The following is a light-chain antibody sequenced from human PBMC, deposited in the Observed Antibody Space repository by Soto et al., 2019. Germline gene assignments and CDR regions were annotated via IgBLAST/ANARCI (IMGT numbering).Light chain of an antibody. V-gene: IGKV4-1*01. CDR1: QNVLYSSNNKNL. CDR3: LQHYSPPRYT. J-gene: IGKJ2*01. CDR2: WAS. Sequence: DIVMTQSPEYLAVSLGERATINCKSSQNVLYSSNNKNLIAWYQQKPGQPPKLLFYWASTRESGVPDCFSGGGSAGDFAHTISSLQAEDGAVYYCLQHYSPPRYTFGQGTRLEIK.